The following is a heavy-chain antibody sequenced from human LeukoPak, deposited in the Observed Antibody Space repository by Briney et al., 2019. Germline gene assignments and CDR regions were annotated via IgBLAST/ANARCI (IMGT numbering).Heavy chain of an antibody. J-gene: IGHJ4*02. CDR3: SREDF. Sequence: PGGSLRLSCAASGFTFSNYGMHWVRQAPGKGLEWVAFIRNDGSNKYYADSVKGRFTISRDNSKNTLYLQMNSLRVEDTAVYYCSREDFWGQGTLVTISS. V-gene: IGHV3-30*02. CDR2: IRNDGSNK. CDR1: GFTFSNYG.